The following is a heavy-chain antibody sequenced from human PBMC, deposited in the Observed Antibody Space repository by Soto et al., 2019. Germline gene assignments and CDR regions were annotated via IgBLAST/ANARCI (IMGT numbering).Heavy chain of an antibody. CDR3: AKDPIHDYGYYLDY. V-gene: IGHV3-23*01. J-gene: IGHJ4*02. CDR1: GFTFSNAW. Sequence: PGGSLRLSCAASGFTFSNAWMSWVRQAPGKGLEWVSAISGSGGSTYYADSVKGRFTISRDNSKNTLYLQMNSLRAEDTAVYYCAKDPIHDYGYYLDYWGQGTLVTVSS. CDR2: ISGSGGST. D-gene: IGHD4-17*01.